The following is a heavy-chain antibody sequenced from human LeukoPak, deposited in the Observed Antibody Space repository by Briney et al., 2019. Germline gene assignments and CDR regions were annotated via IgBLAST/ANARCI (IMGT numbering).Heavy chain of an antibody. CDR3: ATRSTGVAATFDS. D-gene: IGHD2-15*01. V-gene: IGHV4-61*05. J-gene: IGHJ4*02. CDR1: GGSISSSSYY. CDR2: ISYSGNT. Sequence: NPSETLSLTCTVSGGSISSSSYYWGWIRQPPGKGLEWIGYISYSGNTNYNPSLKSRVTISLDTSKNQFSLKLSSVTAADTAVYYCATRSTGVAATFDSWGQGALVTVSS.